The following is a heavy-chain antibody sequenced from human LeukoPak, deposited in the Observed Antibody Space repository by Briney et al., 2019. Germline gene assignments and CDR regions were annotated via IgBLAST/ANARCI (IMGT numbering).Heavy chain of an antibody. CDR1: GFTFSSYS. V-gene: IGHV3-21*01. CDR3: ARDGYSYGPPALDY. J-gene: IGHJ4*02. Sequence: GGSLRLSCAASGFTFSSYSMNWGRQAPGKGLEWVSSISSSSSYIYYADSVKGRFTISRDNAKNSLYLQMNSLRAEDTAVYYCARDGYSYGPPALDYWGQGTLVTVSS. CDR2: ISSSSSYI. D-gene: IGHD5-18*01.